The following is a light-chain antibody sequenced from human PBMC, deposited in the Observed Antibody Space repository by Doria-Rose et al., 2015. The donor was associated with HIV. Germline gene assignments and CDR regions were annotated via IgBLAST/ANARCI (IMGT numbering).Light chain of an antibody. J-gene: IGKJ3*01. CDR3: QQYYDTPS. CDR1: QSLLYTSKNY. V-gene: IGKV4-1*01. CDR2: WAS. Sequence: EIVMTQSPESLGMSLGERATLNCKSNQSLLYTSKNYLAWYQQKPGQPPKLLIYWASTRQSGVPARFSGSGSGTDFTLTISSLEAEDVAVYYCQQYYDTPSFGPGTTVDIK.